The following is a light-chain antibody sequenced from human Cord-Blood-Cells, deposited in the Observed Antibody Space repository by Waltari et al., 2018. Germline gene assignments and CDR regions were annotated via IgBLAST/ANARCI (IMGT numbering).Light chain of an antibody. CDR1: QDISNY. Sequence: DIQMTHSPSSLSASVGARVTITGQASQDISNYLNWYQQKPGKAPKLLIYDASNLETGVPSRFSGSGSGTDFTFTISSLQPEDIATYYCQQYDNLPLTFGGGTKVEIK. CDR2: DAS. CDR3: QQYDNLPLT. J-gene: IGKJ4*01. V-gene: IGKV1-33*01.